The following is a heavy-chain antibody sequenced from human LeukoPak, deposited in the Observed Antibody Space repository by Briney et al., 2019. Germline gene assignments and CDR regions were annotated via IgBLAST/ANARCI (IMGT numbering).Heavy chain of an antibody. V-gene: IGHV3-30*02. D-gene: IGHD5-12*01. CDR1: GFLFRDYG. CDR3: AKDVSDYDSENPWGGQNDY. Sequence: GESLRLSCTASGFLFRDYGMNWVRQAPGKGLEWVTFIRYDGSKQYYTDSVKGRFTISKDNSKNTVSLQMNSLRAEDTAVYYCAKDVSDYDSENPWGGQNDYWGQGTLVTVSS. J-gene: IGHJ4*02. CDR2: IRYDGSKQ.